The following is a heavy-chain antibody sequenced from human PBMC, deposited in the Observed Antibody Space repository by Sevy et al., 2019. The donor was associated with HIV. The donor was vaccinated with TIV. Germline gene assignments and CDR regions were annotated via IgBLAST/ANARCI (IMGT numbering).Heavy chain of an antibody. CDR1: GFSFSYYG. CDR3: ANAYSGSYSHSYLYALDV. V-gene: IGHV3-30*18. Sequence: GGSLRLSCIGSGFSFSYYGIHWVRQSPGKGLDWVALISHDGINEYYADSVKGRFTISRDNSKNTVFLEMNGLRNEDTAIYFCANAYSGSYSHSYLYALDVWGQGTTVTVSS. D-gene: IGHD1-26*01. J-gene: IGHJ6*02. CDR2: ISHDGINE.